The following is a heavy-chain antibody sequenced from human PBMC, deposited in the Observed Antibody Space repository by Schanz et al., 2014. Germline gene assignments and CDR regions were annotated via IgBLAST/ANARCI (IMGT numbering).Heavy chain of an antibody. V-gene: IGHV3-30*18. D-gene: IGHD1-1*01. CDR2: VSSDGNND. CDR1: GFTFSTHA. Sequence: VQLVESGGGVVQPGRSLRLSCAASGFTFSTHAMHWVRQAPGKGLEWVALVSSDGNNDYYTDSVKGRFTISRDNSKNTVHLQMNSLRAEDTAVYFCAKIERNEDWGQGTLVTVSS. J-gene: IGHJ4*02. CDR3: AKIERNED.